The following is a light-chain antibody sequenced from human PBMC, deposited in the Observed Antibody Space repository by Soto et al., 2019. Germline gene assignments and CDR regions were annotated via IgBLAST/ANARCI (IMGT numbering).Light chain of an antibody. J-gene: IGKJ4*01. CDR1: QTASTDY. CDR3: QQFGSSLLT. CDR2: AAS. V-gene: IGKV3-20*01. Sequence: EIVLTQSPGTLSLSPGERATLSCRASQTASTDYLAWYQQRPGQPPRLLIYAASKRASGIPDRFSGSGSGTDFTLTINRLEPEDFAVYYCQQFGSSLLTLGGGTKVEIK.